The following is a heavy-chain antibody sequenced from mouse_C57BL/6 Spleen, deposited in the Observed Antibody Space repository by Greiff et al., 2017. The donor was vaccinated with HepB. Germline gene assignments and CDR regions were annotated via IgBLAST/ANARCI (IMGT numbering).Heavy chain of an antibody. CDR2: IYPGDGAT. CDR1: GYAFSSYW. J-gene: IGHJ2*01. Sequence: VQLQESGAELVKPGASVKISCKASGYAFSSYWMNWVKQRPGKGLEWIGQIYPGDGATNYNGKFKGKATLTADQSSSTAYMQLSSLTSEDSAVYFCAGSDGNYHTDFDYWGQGTTLTVSS. CDR3: AGSDGNYHTDFDY. V-gene: IGHV1-80*01. D-gene: IGHD2-1*01.